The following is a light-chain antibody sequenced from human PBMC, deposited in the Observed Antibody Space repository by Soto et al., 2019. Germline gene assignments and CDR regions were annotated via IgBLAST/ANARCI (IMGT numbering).Light chain of an antibody. CDR1: HNITTW. CDR3: QQYSAY. V-gene: IGKV1-5*01. J-gene: IGKJ4*01. CDR2: EAS. Sequence: DVHLTQSPSTLSASVGDRVTITCRAIHNITTWLAWYQQRPGEAPKVLISEASSLVSGVPSRFSGSGSGTEFTLTISSLQPDECATYYCQQYSAYFGGGTKVEIK.